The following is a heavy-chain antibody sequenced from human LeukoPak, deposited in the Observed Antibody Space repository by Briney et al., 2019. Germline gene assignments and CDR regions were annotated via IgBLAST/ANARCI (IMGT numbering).Heavy chain of an antibody. J-gene: IGHJ4*02. CDR2: ISYDGSNK. CDR1: GFTFSSYA. D-gene: IGHD5-12*01. V-gene: IGHV3-30*04. CDR3: AKDTRGYSGYDQERPFDY. Sequence: GGSLRFSCAASGFTFSSYAMHWVRQAPGKGLEWVAVISYDGSNKYYADSVKGRFTISRDNSKNTLYLQMNSLRAEDTAVYYCAKDTRGYSGYDQERPFDYWGQGTLVTVSS.